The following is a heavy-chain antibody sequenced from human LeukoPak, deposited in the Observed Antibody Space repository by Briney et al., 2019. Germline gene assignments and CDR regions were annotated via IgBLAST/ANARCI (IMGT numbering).Heavy chain of an antibody. J-gene: IGHJ4*02. D-gene: IGHD3-9*01. V-gene: IGHV3-23*01. Sequence: GGSLRLSCAASGFTFSSYAMSWVRQAPGKGLEWVSAISGSGGSTYYADSVKGRFTISRGNSKNTLYLQMNSLRAEDTAVYYCAKDILTGTAGPLDYWGQGTLVTVSS. CDR2: ISGSGGST. CDR3: AKDILTGTAGPLDY. CDR1: GFTFSSYA.